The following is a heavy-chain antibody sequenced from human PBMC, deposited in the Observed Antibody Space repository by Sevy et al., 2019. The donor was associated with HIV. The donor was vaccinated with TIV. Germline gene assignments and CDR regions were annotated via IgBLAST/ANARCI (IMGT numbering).Heavy chain of an antibody. Sequence: GGSLRLSCIGSGFSLSYYGIHWVRQSPGKGLDWVALISHDGINEYYADSVKGRITIPRENSKNTVYMEMNNMRNENTTIYFCANAYSGSYSRSYLYALDVWGQGTTVTVSS. CDR3: ANAYSGSYSRSYLYALDV. V-gene: IGHV3-30*18. CDR2: ISHDGINE. D-gene: IGHD1-26*01. J-gene: IGHJ6*02. CDR1: GFSLSYYG.